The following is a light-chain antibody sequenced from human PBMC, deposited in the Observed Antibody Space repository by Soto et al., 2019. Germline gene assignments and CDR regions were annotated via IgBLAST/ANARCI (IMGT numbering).Light chain of an antibody. CDR1: QSVTNC. J-gene: IGKJ4*01. CDR2: DAS. Sequence: DIELTQSPATLSSSVGDRAIISCRASQSVTNCLAWYQQKPGQAPKLVVYDASTTATDVPSRFSGSGSGTDFTLTISSLQPEDFAIYYCQQCYSWPLTFGGGTKVEIK. V-gene: IGKV3-11*01. CDR3: QQCYSWPLT.